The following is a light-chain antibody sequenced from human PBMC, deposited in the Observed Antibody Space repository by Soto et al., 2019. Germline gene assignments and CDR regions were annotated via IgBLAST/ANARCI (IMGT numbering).Light chain of an antibody. CDR1: SSNVGNNY. Sequence: QSVLTQPPSVSAARGQKVTISCSGSSSNVGNNYVSWYQQLPGTAPKVLLYDNSKRPSGIPDRFSGSKSGTSATLGITGLQTGDEADYYCGTWDSSLSVWMFGGGTKLTVL. V-gene: IGLV1-51*01. CDR3: GTWDSSLSVWM. CDR2: DNS. J-gene: IGLJ3*02.